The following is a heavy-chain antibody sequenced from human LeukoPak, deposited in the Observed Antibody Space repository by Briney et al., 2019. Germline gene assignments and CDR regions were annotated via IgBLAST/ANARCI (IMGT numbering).Heavy chain of an antibody. D-gene: IGHD6-19*01. CDR1: GFTFSSYG. V-gene: IGHV3-21*01. CDR3: ARNLNSPIAVAGSDY. CDR2: ITPSSTYI. J-gene: IGHJ4*02. Sequence: GGSLRLSCAASGFTFSSYGMSWVRQAPGKGLEWVSSITPSSTYIYYAESMRGRFTVSRDNAKNSLYLQMNSLTAEDTAVYYCARNLNSPIAVAGSDYWGQGTLVTVSS.